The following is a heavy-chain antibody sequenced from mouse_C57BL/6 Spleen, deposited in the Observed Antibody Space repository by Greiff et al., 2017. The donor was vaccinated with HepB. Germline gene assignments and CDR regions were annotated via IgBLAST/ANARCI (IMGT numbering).Heavy chain of an antibody. CDR3: ARSTGNWYFDV. Sequence: QVQLQQSEAELVMPGASVKLSCKASGYTFTSYWMHWVKQRPGQGLEWIGEIDPSDSYTNYNQKFKGKSTLTVDKSSSTAYMQLSSLTSEDSAVYYCARSTGNWYFDVWGTGTTVTVSS. CDR2: IDPSDSYT. J-gene: IGHJ1*03. CDR1: GYTFTSYW. V-gene: IGHV1-69*01. D-gene: IGHD4-1*02.